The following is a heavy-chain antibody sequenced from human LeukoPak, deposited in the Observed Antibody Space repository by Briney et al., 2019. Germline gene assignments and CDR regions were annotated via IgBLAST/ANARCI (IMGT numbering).Heavy chain of an antibody. CDR3: TRVMVAARGGYYFDY. J-gene: IGHJ4*02. D-gene: IGHD6-6*01. CDR1: GYSFTSYW. V-gene: IGHV5-51*01. Sequence: GESLKISCMGSGYSFTSYWIGWVRQMPEKGLEWMGIIYPGDSDTRYSPSFQGQVTISADKSISTAYLQWSSLKASDTAMYYCTRVMVAARGGYYFDYWGQGTLVTVSS. CDR2: IYPGDSDT.